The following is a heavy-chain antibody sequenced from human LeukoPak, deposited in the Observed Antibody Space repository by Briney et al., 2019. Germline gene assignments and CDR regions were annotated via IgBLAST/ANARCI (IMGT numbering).Heavy chain of an antibody. CDR2: IYYSGST. V-gene: IGHV4-39*07. Sequence: PSETLSLTCTVSGGSISSSSYSWGWIRQPPGKGLEWIGNIYYSGSTHYNPSLKSRVTISVDTSKNQFSLKLSSVTAADTAVYYCARQSSSSWYPCFGYWGQGTLVTVSS. CDR1: GGSISSSSYS. D-gene: IGHD6-13*01. J-gene: IGHJ4*02. CDR3: ARQSSSSWYPCFGY.